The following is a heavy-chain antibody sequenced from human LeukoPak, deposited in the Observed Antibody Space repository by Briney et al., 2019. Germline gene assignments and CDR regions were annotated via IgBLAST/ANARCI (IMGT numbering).Heavy chain of an antibody. CDR1: GGSISSSSYY. Sequence: SETLSLTCTVSGGSISSSSYYWSWIRQPPGKGLEWIGSIYYSGSTYYNPSLKSRVTISVDTSKNQFSLKLSSVTAADTAVYYCARHIVGTWDYWGQGTPVTVSS. V-gene: IGHV4-39*01. J-gene: IGHJ4*02. D-gene: IGHD2-21*01. CDR3: ARHIVGTWDY. CDR2: IYYSGST.